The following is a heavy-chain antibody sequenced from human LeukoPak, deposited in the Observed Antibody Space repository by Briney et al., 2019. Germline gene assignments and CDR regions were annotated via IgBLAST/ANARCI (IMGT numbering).Heavy chain of an antibody. V-gene: IGHV4-39*01. CDR3: ARNSNFAWFDP. Sequence: SETLSLTCTVSGGSISSSSYYWGWIRQPPGKGLEWIGSIYYSGSTYYNPSLKSRVTISVDTSKNQFSLKLSSVTAADTAVYYCARNSNFAWFDPWDQGTLVTVSS. CDR2: IYYSGST. J-gene: IGHJ5*02. CDR1: GGSISSSSYY. D-gene: IGHD4-11*01.